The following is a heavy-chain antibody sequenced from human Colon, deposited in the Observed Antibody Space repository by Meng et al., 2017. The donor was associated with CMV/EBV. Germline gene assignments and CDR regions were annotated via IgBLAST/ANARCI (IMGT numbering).Heavy chain of an antibody. Sequence: YGGSFSGYYWSWIRQPPGKGLEWIGEINHSGSTNYNPSLKSRVTISVDTSKNQFSLKPSSVTAADTAVYYCARGLSGYDSISWFDPWGQGTLVTVSS. CDR3: ARGLSGYDSISWFDP. J-gene: IGHJ5*02. CDR2: INHSGST. CDR1: GGSFSGYY. V-gene: IGHV4-34*01. D-gene: IGHD5-12*01.